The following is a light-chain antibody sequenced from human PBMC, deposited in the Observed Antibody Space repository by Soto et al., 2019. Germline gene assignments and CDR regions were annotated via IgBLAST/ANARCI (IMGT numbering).Light chain of an antibody. V-gene: IGKV3D-15*01. CDR2: DAS. CDR3: QQYYVWNT. J-gene: IGKJ4*01. Sequence: IVMTQSPATLSVSPGERAIFSCRASQSVDGKLAWYQQKPGQAPRLLIYDASTRATGIPARFSGSGSGTEFTLTISSLQSEDFAIYYCQQYYVWNTFGGGTKVEIK. CDR1: QSVDGK.